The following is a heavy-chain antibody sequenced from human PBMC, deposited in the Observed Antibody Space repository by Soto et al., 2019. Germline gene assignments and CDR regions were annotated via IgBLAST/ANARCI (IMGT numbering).Heavy chain of an antibody. Sequence: QITLKESGPTLVKPTQTLTLTCTFSGFSFDTSGVGVGWIRQPPGKALEWLALIQWDDDKRYSPSLQSMLTISKDPSQATVLLTTTHMPTVDTGPYYCALNSFPVGMDVWGPGTTVTVSS. CDR2: IQWDDDK. J-gene: IGHJ6*02. CDR3: ALNSFPVGMDV. D-gene: IGHD2-15*01. CDR1: GFSFDTSGVG. V-gene: IGHV2-5*02.